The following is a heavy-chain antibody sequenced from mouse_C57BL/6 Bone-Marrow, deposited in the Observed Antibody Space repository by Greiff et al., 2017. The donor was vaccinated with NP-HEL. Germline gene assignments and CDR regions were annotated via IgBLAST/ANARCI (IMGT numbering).Heavy chain of an antibody. J-gene: IGHJ3*01. D-gene: IGHD4-1*01. CDR2: ITPNYGTP. CDR3: AREEELAWFAD. V-gene: IGHV1-39*01. CDR1: GYSFTDYN. Sequence: VQLQQSGPELVQPGASVQISCTASGYSFTDYNMNWVKQRNGQSLEWIGVITPNYGTPSYNPTFKGKAPLTVDQSSSTAYMQLNSLTSEDSAVYYCAREEELAWFADWGQGTRVTVSA.